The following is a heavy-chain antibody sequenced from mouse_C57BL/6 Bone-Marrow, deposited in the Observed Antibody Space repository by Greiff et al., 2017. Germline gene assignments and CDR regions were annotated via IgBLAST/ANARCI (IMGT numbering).Heavy chain of an antibody. V-gene: IGHV1-64*01. CDR3: ASPNWDFAY. D-gene: IGHD4-1*01. CDR1: GYTFTSYW. CDR2: IHPNSGST. J-gene: IGHJ3*01. Sequence: VQLQQPGAELVKPGASVKLSCKASGYTFTSYWMHWVKQRPGQGLEWIGMIHPNSGSTNYNEKFKSKATLTVDKSSSTAYMQRSSLTSEDSAVYYCASPNWDFAYWGQGTLVTVSA.